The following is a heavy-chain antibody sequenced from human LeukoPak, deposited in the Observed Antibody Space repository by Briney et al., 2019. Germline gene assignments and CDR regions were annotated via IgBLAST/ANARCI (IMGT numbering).Heavy chain of an antibody. CDR2: IWYDGSNK. CDR3: ARGPKHQYYFDY. J-gene: IGHJ4*02. Sequence: GGSLRLSCAASGFTFSSYGMHWVRQAPGEGLEWVAVIWYDGSNKYYADSVKGRFTISRDNSKNTLYLQMNSLRAEDTAVYYCARGPKHQYYFDYWGQGTLVTVSS. CDR1: GFTFSSYG. V-gene: IGHV3-33*01.